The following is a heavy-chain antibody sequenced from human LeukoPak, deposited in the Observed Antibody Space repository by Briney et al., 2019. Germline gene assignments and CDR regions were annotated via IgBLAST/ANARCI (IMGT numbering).Heavy chain of an antibody. Sequence: PGGSLRLSCAASGFTFSSYAMSWVRQAPGKGLEWVSAISSSDGITYYADSVKGRFTISRDNSKNTLYLQMNSLRAEDTAVYYCAKGRLQQQLVRDFDYWGQGTLVTVSS. V-gene: IGHV3-23*01. CDR1: GFTFSSYA. CDR2: ISSSDGIT. J-gene: IGHJ4*02. D-gene: IGHD6-13*01. CDR3: AKGRLQQQLVRDFDY.